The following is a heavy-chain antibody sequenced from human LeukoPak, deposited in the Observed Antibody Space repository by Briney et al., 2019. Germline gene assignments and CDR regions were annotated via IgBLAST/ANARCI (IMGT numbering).Heavy chain of an antibody. CDR1: GYSISSDYY. J-gene: IGHJ4*02. Sequence: PSETLSLTCTVSGYSISSDYYWGWIRQPPGKGLEWIGSIYHSGSTYYNPSLKSRVTISVDTSKNQFSLKLSSVTAADTAVYYCAKSHDYSMFNYWGQGTLVTVSS. CDR2: IYHSGST. D-gene: IGHD4-11*01. CDR3: AKSHDYSMFNY. V-gene: IGHV4-38-2*02.